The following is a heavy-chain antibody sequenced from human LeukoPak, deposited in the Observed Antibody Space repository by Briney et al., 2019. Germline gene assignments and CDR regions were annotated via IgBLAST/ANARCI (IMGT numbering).Heavy chain of an antibody. CDR3: ARDSLIQYGSGSYWGFDY. V-gene: IGHV3-7*03. CDR2: IKKDGSDK. J-gene: IGHJ4*02. D-gene: IGHD3-10*01. Sequence: QLGGSLRLSCVASGFMFSNYWMSWVRQVPGKGPEWVADIKKDGSDKYYVGSVKGRFTISRDNAKNSLYLQMNNLRAEDTAVYYCARDSLIQYGSGSYWGFDYWGQGILVTVSS. CDR1: GFMFSNYW.